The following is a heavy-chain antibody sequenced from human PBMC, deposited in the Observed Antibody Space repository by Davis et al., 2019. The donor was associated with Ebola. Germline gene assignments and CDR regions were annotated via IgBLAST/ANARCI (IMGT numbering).Heavy chain of an antibody. CDR1: GFTFSSYG. CDR2: ISYDGSNK. D-gene: IGHD1-26*01. V-gene: IGHV3-30*03. J-gene: IGHJ4*01. CDR3: ARGGLPYVGATDY. Sequence: GESLKISCAASGFTFSSYGMHWVRQAPGKGLEWVAVISYDGSNKYYADSVKGRFTISRDNAKNSLYLQMNSLREDDTAVYYCARGGLPYVGATDYWGHGTLVTVSS.